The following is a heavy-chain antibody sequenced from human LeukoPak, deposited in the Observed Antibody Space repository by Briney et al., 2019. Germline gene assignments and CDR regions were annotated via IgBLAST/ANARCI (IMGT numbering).Heavy chain of an antibody. Sequence: GGSLRLSCAASGFTFSGSAMHWVRQASGKGLEWVGRIRSKANSYATAYAASVKGRFTISRDDSKNTAYLQMNSLKTEDTAVYYCTRGGYSGYDPRQDWGQGTLVTVSS. J-gene: IGHJ4*02. D-gene: IGHD5-12*01. CDR3: TRGGYSGYDPRQD. V-gene: IGHV3-73*01. CDR2: IRSKANSYAT. CDR1: GFTFSGSA.